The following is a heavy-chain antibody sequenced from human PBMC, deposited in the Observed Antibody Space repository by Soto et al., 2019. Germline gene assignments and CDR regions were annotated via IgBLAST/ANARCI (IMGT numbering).Heavy chain of an antibody. D-gene: IGHD3-10*01. Sequence: QVQLVESGGGVVQPGRSLSLSCAASGFTFSSYGIHWVRQAPGKGLERVAVIWSDGSNKYYADSVKGRFTISRDNTKNTLYLQMNSLRAEDTAVYYCAREVLVRGLKYHAMDVWGQGTTVTVSS. CDR3: AREVLVRGLKYHAMDV. V-gene: IGHV3-33*01. CDR2: IWSDGSNK. CDR1: GFTFSSYG. J-gene: IGHJ6*02.